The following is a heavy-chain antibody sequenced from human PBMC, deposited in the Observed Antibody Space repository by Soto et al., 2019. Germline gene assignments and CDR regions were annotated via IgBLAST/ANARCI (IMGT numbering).Heavy chain of an antibody. CDR2: FDPEDGET. J-gene: IGHJ5*02. V-gene: IGHV1-24*01. D-gene: IGHD2-15*01. CDR3: ATVAIVVVVAATPKPNNWFDP. Sequence: ASVKVSCKVSGYTLTELSMHWVRQAPGKGLEWMGGFDPEDGETIYAQKFQGRVTMTEDTSTDTAYMELSSLRSEDTAVYYCATVAIVVVVAATPKPNNWFDPWGQGTLVTVSS. CDR1: GYTLTELS.